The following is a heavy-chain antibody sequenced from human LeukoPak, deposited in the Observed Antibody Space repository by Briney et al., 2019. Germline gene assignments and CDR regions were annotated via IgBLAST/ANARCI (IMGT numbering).Heavy chain of an antibody. Sequence: GGSLRLSCAASGFTFSNYAMSWVRQAPGKGLEWVLVISGSGGSTYYTDSVKGRFTISRDSSKNTLYLQMNSLRAEDTAVYYCAKGPCSGGNCGFDCWGQGTLVTVSS. J-gene: IGHJ4*02. CDR2: ISGSGGST. CDR1: GFTFSNYA. D-gene: IGHD2-15*01. CDR3: AKGPCSGGNCGFDC. V-gene: IGHV3-23*01.